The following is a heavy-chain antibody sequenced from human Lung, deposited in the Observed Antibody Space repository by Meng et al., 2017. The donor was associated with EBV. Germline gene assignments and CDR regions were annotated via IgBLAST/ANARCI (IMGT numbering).Heavy chain of an antibody. V-gene: IGHV4-34*01. Sequence: QLQLQHGGAVLLKSSETRARSCAVYGGSFRDYYWTWIRHPPGKGLEWIGEIDHRGNTKYNPSLKSRVTISLDTSKKQFSLKVSSVTAADSAVYYCARRGPSGNFSPWSQGALVTVSS. J-gene: IGHJ5*02. CDR1: GGSFRDYY. D-gene: IGHD3-10*01. CDR3: ARRGPSGNFSP. CDR2: IDHRGNT.